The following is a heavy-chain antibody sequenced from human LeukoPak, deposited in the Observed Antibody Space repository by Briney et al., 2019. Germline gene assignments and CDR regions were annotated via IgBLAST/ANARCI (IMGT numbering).Heavy chain of an antibody. CDR1: GYTLTSYA. CDR3: ARQVQLWSPGAFDI. D-gene: IGHD5-18*01. Sequence: ASVKVSCKASGYTLTSYAMNWVRQAPGQGLEWMGWINTNTGNPTYAQGFTGRFVFSLDTSVSTAYLQISSLKAEDTAVYYCARQVQLWSPGAFDIWGQGTMVTVSS. CDR2: INTNTGNP. J-gene: IGHJ3*02. V-gene: IGHV7-4-1*02.